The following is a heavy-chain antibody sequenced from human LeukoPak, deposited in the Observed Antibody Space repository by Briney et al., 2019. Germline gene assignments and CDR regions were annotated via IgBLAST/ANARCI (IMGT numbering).Heavy chain of an antibody. CDR2: IYYSGST. V-gene: IGHV4-59*08. D-gene: IGHD3-10*01. Sequence: SETLSLTCTISGGSISSYYWSWIRQPPGKGLEWIGYIYYSGSTNYNPSLKSRVTISVDTSKNQFSLKLSSVTAADTAVYYCARPLWFGELGSFGYWGQGTLVTVSS. CDR1: GGSISSYY. CDR3: ARPLWFGELGSFGY. J-gene: IGHJ4*02.